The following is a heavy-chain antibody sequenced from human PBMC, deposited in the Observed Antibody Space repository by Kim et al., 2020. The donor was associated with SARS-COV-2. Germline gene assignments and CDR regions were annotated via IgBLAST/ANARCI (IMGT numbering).Heavy chain of an antibody. CDR2: INPNSGAT. V-gene: IGHV1-2*02. CDR1: GYTFTGYS. D-gene: IGHD3-3*01. J-gene: IGHJ4*02. Sequence: ASVKVSCKASGYTFTGYSIHWVRQAPGQGLEWMGWINPNSGATDYAQKFQGRVTVTRDTSISTAYMELNMLTSDDTAVYYCTRDFWNSDFWSGFFDWGQGTVVTVSS. CDR3: TRDFWNSDFWSGFFD.